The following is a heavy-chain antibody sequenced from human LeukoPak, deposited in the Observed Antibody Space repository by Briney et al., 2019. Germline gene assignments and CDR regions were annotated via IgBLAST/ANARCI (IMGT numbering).Heavy chain of an antibody. Sequence: GGSLRLSCAASGFTFSSYAMSWVRQAPGKGLEWVSAISGSGGSTYYADSVKGRFTISRDNSKNTLYLQMNSLRAEETAVYYCAKNNWNGLLDYFDYWGQGTWSPSPQ. CDR1: GFTFSSYA. CDR2: ISGSGGST. V-gene: IGHV3-23*01. J-gene: IGHJ4*02. CDR3: AKNNWNGLLDYFDY. D-gene: IGHD1-1*01.